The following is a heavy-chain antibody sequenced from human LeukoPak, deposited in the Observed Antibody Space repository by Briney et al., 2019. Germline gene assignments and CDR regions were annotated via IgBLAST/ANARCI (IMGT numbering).Heavy chain of an antibody. V-gene: IGHV1-18*01. CDR2: ISAYNGNT. Sequence: ASVKVSCKASGYTFTSYGISWVRQAPGQGLEWMGWISAYNGNTNYAQKLQGRVTMTTDTSTSTAYMELRSLRSDDTAVYYCARTPPLPRTYYYYYMDVWGKGTTVTVSS. D-gene: IGHD1-7*01. J-gene: IGHJ6*03. CDR1: GYTFTSYG. CDR3: ARTPPLPRTYYYYYMDV.